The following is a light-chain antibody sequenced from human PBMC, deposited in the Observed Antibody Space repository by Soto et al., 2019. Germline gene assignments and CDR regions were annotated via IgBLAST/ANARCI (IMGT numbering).Light chain of an antibody. V-gene: IGLV2-23*01. J-gene: IGLJ2*01. CDR1: SSDVGNYNL. CDR3: CSYAYGTTVL. Sequence: QSALTQPASVSGSPGQSITISCTGTSSDVGNYNLVSWYQQHPGKAPKLIIYEDTERPSGVSNRFSASKSGNTASLTISGLQAEDEADYYCCSYAYGTTVLFDGGTKLTVL. CDR2: EDT.